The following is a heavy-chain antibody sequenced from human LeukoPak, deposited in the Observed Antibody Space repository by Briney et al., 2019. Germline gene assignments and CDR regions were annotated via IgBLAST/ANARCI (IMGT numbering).Heavy chain of an antibody. J-gene: IGHJ4*02. CDR3: ALLTTVTTSFDY. Sequence: SGPTLVNPTQTLTLTCTFSGFSLSSSAVGVGWIRQPPGRALEWLALIYWNDDKRYSPSLESRLAITKDTSKNQVVLTMTNLDPVDTATYYCALLTTVTTSFDYWGQGTLVTVSS. D-gene: IGHD4-17*01. CDR2: IYWNDDK. CDR1: GFSLSSSAVG. V-gene: IGHV2-5*01.